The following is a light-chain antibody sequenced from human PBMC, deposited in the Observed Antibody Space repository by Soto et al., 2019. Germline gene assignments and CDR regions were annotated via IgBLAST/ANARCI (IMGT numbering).Light chain of an antibody. CDR2: GAS. CDR3: QQYKSYWK. J-gene: IGKJ1*01. CDR1: QSISTW. Sequence: IQMTQSPSTLSASAGDRVTITCRASQSISTWLAWYQQKPGKAPKLLIYGASSLASGVPSRFSGSGSGTEFTLTISSLQPDDFATYYCQQYKSYWKFGQGTKVDIK. V-gene: IGKV1-5*01.